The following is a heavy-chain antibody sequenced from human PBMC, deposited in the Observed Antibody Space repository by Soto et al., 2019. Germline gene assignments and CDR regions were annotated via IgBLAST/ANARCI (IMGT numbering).Heavy chain of an antibody. CDR2: FRTSSDGGTT. V-gene: IGHV3-23*01. CDR1: GFTFSSYS. CDR3: AKKVNSGPGSQYFDY. Sequence: PGGSLRLSCAASGFTFSSYSMSWVRQAPGKGLEWVSGFRTSSDGGTTYYADSVKGRFTISRDNSKNMLFLQMNSLRAEDTAIYYCAKKVNSGPGSQYFDYWGQGTLVTVPS. J-gene: IGHJ4*02. D-gene: IGHD3-10*01.